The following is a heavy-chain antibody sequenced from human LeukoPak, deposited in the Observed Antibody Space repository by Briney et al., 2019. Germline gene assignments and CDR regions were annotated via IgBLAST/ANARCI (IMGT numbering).Heavy chain of an antibody. CDR2: ISGSGGST. CDR3: AKPPNYYDSSGYSY. V-gene: IGHV3-23*01. D-gene: IGHD3-22*01. J-gene: IGHJ4*02. CDR1: GFTFSSYA. Sequence: GGSLRLSCAASGFTFSSYAMSWVRQAPGKGLEWVSAISGSGGSTYYADSVKGRLTISRDNSKNTLYLQMNSLRAEDTAVYYCAKPPNYYDSSGYSYWGQGTLVTVSS.